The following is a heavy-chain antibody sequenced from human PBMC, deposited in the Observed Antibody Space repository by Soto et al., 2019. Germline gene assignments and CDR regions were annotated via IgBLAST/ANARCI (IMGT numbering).Heavy chain of an antibody. V-gene: IGHV1-18*01. D-gene: IGHD3-22*01. CDR3: ARAGQYYDSSGYAD. CDR1: GYSFATSG. CDR2: ISAYNGNT. J-gene: IGHJ4*02. Sequence: QVKLVQSGTEVKKPGASMKVSCKASGYSFATSGISWVRQAPGQGLEWMGWISAYNGNTNYDQKLQDRIIMTTDPSTSTAYLELRSLRYDDTAVYYCARAGQYYDSSGYADWGQGTLATVSS.